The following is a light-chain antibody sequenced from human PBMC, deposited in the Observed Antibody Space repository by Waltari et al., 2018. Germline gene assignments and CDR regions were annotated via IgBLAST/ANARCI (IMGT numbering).Light chain of an antibody. J-gene: IGLJ1*01. CDR2: QDS. CDR1: MRPKKY. Sequence: SSELTHPSSVSVSPGQTARITCSVDMRPKKYTRWFQQKPGQAPVLVLYQDSARPPGIPERFSGSSSGTTVTLTISGAQVEDEADYYCYSTTDNNLGVFGPGTRVTVL. CDR3: YSTTDNNLGV. V-gene: IGLV3-27*01.